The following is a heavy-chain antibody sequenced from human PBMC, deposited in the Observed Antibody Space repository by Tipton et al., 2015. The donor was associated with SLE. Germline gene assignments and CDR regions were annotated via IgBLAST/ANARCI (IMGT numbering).Heavy chain of an antibody. D-gene: IGHD4-23*01. Sequence: GSLRLSCAASGFTFSYYAMSWVRQAPGKGLEWVSSIYSGGSGTYYADSVKGRFTISRDNSENTLYLQMSSLRAEDTAVYYCAKGHYGGMPWNYWGQGTLVTVSA. CDR3: AKGHYGGMPWNY. J-gene: IGHJ4*02. CDR2: IYSGGSGT. V-gene: IGHV3-23*03. CDR1: GFTFSYYA.